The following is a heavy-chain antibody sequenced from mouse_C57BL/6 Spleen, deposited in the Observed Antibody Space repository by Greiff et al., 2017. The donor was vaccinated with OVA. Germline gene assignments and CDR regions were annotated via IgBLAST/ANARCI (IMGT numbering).Heavy chain of an antibody. D-gene: IGHD2-2*01. CDR2: IDPSDSYT. V-gene: IGHV1-69*01. J-gene: IGHJ4*01. Sequence: QVQLKQPGAELVMPGASVKLSCKASGYTFTSYWMHWVKQRPGQGLEWIGEIDPSDSYTNYNQKFKGKSTLTVDKSSSTAYMQLSSLTSEDSAVYYCARERLRGAMDYWGQGTSVTVSS. CDR1: GYTFTSYW. CDR3: ARERLRGAMDY.